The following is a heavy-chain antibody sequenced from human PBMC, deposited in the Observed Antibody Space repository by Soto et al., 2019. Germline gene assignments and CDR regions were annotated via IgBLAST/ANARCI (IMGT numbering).Heavy chain of an antibody. CDR1: GGSISSYY. CDR3: ARAFSSSWYSTAVYYYMDV. Sequence: SETLSLTCTVSGGSISSYYWSWIRQPPGKGLEWIGYIYYSGSTNYNPSLKSRVTISVDTSKNQFSLKLSSVTAADTAVYYCARAFSSSWYSTAVYYYMDVWGKGTTVTVSS. J-gene: IGHJ6*03. D-gene: IGHD6-13*01. V-gene: IGHV4-59*08. CDR2: IYYSGST.